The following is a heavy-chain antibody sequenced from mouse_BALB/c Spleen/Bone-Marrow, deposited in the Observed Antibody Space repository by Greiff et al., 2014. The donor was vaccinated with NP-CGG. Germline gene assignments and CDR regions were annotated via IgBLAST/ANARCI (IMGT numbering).Heavy chain of an antibody. CDR3: ARNHRGYYFDY. Sequence: VLLVESGPGLVQPSQSLSITCTVSGFSLSSYGVHWVRQSPGKGLEWLGVIWSGGSTDYNAAFISRLTISKDNSKSQVFFKMTSQQANDTAIYYCARNHRGYYFDYWGQGTTLTVSS. D-gene: IGHD3-1*01. J-gene: IGHJ2*01. V-gene: IGHV2-2*02. CDR2: IWSGGST. CDR1: GFSLSSYG.